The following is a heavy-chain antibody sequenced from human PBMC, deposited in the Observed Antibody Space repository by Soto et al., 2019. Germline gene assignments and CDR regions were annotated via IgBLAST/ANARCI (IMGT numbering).Heavy chain of an antibody. D-gene: IGHD2-8*02. CDR3: STAPGLNRFF. J-gene: IGHJ4*02. Sequence: GGPMRHSYAASGFTFNDAWLTWVRQASGKGLEWVGRIKSVPDGGTIDYAAPVKGRFTISRDDSKNTLYLHMNSLKIEDTAVYYCSTAPGLNRFFWGQGTRVTVSS. CDR1: GFTFNDAW. V-gene: IGHV3-15*01. CDR2: IKSVPDGGTI.